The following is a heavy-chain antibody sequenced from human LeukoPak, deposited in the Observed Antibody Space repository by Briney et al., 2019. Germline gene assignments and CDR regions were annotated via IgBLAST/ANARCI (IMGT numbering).Heavy chain of an antibody. CDR1: GFIFNDYA. V-gene: IGHV3-23*01. CDR2: VSGSGSKT. D-gene: IGHD2-15*01. CDR3: AKAVSPVAPTSYFDS. J-gene: IGHJ4*02. Sequence: AGGSLRLSCAASGFIFNDYAMNWVRQAPGKGLKWVSDVSGSGSKTHYADSVKGRFTISRDNSKNLLYLDMNSLRLEDTAVYYCAKAVSPVAPTSYFDSWGQGTKVAVSS.